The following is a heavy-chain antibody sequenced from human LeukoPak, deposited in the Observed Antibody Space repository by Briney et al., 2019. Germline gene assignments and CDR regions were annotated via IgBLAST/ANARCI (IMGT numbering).Heavy chain of an antibody. CDR1: GGSISSSSYY. CDR3: ARSYYDYVWGSYRSPGRFDP. J-gene: IGHJ5*02. CDR2: IYYSGST. Sequence: SETLSLTCTVSGGSISSSSYYWGWIRQPPGKGLEWIGSIYYSGSTYYNPTLKSRVTISVDTSKNQFSLKLSSVTAADTAVYYCARSYYDYVWGSYRSPGRFDPWGQGTLVTVSS. V-gene: IGHV4-39*01. D-gene: IGHD3-16*02.